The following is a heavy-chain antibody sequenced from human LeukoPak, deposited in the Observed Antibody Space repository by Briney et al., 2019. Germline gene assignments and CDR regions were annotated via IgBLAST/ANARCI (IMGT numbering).Heavy chain of an antibody. CDR3: ATKGGAVAGVFGAFDI. V-gene: IGHV5-51*01. CDR2: IYPGDSDT. D-gene: IGHD6-19*01. CDR1: GYSFTSYR. Sequence: GESLKISCKGSGYSFTSYRIGWVRQMPGKGLEWMGIIYPGDSDTRYSPSFQGQVTISVDKSISTAYLQWSSLKASDTAMYYCATKGGAVAGVFGAFDIWGQGTMVTVSS. J-gene: IGHJ3*02.